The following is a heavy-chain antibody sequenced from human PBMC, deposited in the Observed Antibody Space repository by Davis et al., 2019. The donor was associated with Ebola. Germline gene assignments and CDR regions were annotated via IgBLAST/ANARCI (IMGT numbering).Heavy chain of an antibody. CDR3: AKEGDYYGSGSYGEY. V-gene: IGHV3-30*18. CDR2: LSYDGTNK. D-gene: IGHD3-10*01. Sequence: AGSLRLSCAASGFTFSSYGMHWVRQAPAKGLEWVAILSYDGTNKYYADSVKGRFTISRDNSKNTLYLQMNSLRAEDTAVYYCAKEGDYYGSGSYGEYWGQGTLVTVSS. J-gene: IGHJ4*02. CDR1: GFTFSSYG.